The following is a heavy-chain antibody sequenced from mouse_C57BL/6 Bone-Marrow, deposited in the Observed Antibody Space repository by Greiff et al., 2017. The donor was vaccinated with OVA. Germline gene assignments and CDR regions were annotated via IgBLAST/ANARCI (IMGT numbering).Heavy chain of an antibody. CDR1: GFNIKDDY. J-gene: IGHJ4*01. CDR3: TRRGGGVYYAMDY. CDR2: IDPENGDT. V-gene: IGHV14-4*01. Sequence: VQLKESGAELVRPGASVKLSCTASGFNIKDDYMHWVKQRPEQGLEWIGWIDPENGDTEYASKFQGKATITADTSSNTAYLQLSSLTSEDTAVYYCTRRGGGVYYAMDYWGQGTSVTVSS.